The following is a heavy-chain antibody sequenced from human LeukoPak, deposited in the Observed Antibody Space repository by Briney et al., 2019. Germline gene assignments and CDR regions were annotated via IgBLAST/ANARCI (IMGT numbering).Heavy chain of an antibody. CDR1: GGSISSYY. V-gene: IGHV4-59*01. CDR3: ARVAWRDIVVVVAAPGAFDI. CDR2: IYYSGST. Sequence: PSETLSLTCTVSGGSISSYYWSWIRQPPGKGLEWIGYIYYSGSTNYNPSLKSRVTISDTSKNQFSLKLSSVTAADTAVYYCARVAWRDIVVVVAAPGAFDIWGQGTMVTVSS. D-gene: IGHD2-15*01. J-gene: IGHJ3*02.